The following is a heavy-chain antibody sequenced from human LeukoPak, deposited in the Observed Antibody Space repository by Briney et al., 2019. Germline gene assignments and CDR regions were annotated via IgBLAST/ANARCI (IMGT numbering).Heavy chain of an antibody. Sequence: GGSLRLSCAASGFTFSSYSMNWVRHAPGKGLEGVSSISSSSSYIYYADSVKGRFTISRDNAKNSLYLQMNSLRAEDTAVYYCARESGYCSGGSCYESGAEYFQHWGQGTLVTVSS. CDR2: ISSSSSYI. V-gene: IGHV3-21*01. CDR3: ARESGYCSGGSCYESGAEYFQH. J-gene: IGHJ1*01. D-gene: IGHD2-15*01. CDR1: GFTFSSYS.